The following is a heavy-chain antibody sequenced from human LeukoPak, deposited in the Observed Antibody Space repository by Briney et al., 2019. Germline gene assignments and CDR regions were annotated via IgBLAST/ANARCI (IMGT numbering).Heavy chain of an antibody. J-gene: IGHJ4*02. CDR2: ITSSSSTI. Sequence: GGSLRLSCAASGFTFSSYSMNWVRQAPGKGLEWDSFITSSSSTIHYVDSVKGRFIISRDNAKNSLYLQMNSLRAEDTAVYYCARDRPGSGWYYFDSWGQGTLVTVSS. D-gene: IGHD6-19*01. CDR1: GFTFSSYS. CDR3: ARDRPGSGWYYFDS. V-gene: IGHV3-48*01.